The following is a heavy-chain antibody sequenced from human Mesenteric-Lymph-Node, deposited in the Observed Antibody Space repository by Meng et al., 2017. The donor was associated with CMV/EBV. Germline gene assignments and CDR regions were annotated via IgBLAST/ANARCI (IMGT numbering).Heavy chain of an antibody. D-gene: IGHD3-9*01. CDR3: AHSKTGVGYDILTGYRGGEYFQH. CDR2: IYWDDDK. V-gene: IGHV2-5*02. Sequence: GVGWIRQPPGQALEWLALIYWDDDKRYSPSLKSRLTITKDTSKNQVVLTMTNMDPVDTATYYCAHSKTGVGYDILTGYRGGEYFQHWGQGTLVTVSS. CDR1: G. J-gene: IGHJ1*01.